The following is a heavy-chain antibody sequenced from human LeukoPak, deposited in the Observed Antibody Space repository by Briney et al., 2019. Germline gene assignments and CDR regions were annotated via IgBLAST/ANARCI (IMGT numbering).Heavy chain of an antibody. D-gene: IGHD6-13*01. CDR1: GFTFSTYT. CDR3: VRGDSRDY. V-gene: IGHV3-21*01. Sequence: GGSLRLSCAASGFTFSTYTMNWVRQAPGKGLEWVSSIPAGGKYTHQADSVEGRFTISRDNAKNSLYLDMNSSRAEDTAVYYCVRGDSRDYWGQGTLVTVSS. J-gene: IGHJ4*02. CDR2: IPAGGKYT.